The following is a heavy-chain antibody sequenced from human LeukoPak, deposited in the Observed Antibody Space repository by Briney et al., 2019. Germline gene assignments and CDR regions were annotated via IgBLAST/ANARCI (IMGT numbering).Heavy chain of an antibody. D-gene: IGHD2-15*01. CDR3: ARCCGGSQYNWFDP. CDR2: IYYSGST. CDR1: GGSISSYY. V-gene: IGHV4-59*01. J-gene: IGHJ5*02. Sequence: SGTLSLTCTVSGGSISSYYWSWIRQPPGKGLEWIGYIYYSGSTNYNPSLKSRVTISVDTSKNQFSLKLSSVTAADTAVYYCARCCGGSQYNWFDPWGQGTLVTVSS.